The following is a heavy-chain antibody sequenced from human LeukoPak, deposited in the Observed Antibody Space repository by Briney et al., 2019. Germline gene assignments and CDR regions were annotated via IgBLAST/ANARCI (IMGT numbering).Heavy chain of an antibody. Sequence: PSETLSLTCAVYVGSFSGYYWSGIRQPPGKGLEWSGEINHSGSTNYNPSLKSRVTISVDTSKNQFSLKLSSVTAADTAVYYCARVGPPVLVVYAYWFDPWGQGTLVTVSS. CDR1: VGSFSGYY. J-gene: IGHJ5*02. CDR3: ARVGPPVLVVYAYWFDP. D-gene: IGHD2-8*02. V-gene: IGHV4-34*01. CDR2: INHSGST.